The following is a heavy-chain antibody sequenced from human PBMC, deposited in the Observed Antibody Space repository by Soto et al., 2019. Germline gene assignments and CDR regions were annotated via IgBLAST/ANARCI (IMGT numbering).Heavy chain of an antibody. CDR1: GCSISSSSYY. Sequence: SETLSLTCTVSGCSISSSSYYWGWIRQPPGKGLEWIGSIYYSGSTYYNPSLKSRVTISVDTSKNQFSLKLSSVTAADTAVYYCATVEEGYNLGWFDPWGQGTLVTVSS. V-gene: IGHV4-39*07. J-gene: IGHJ5*02. CDR2: IYYSGST. D-gene: IGHD5-12*01. CDR3: ATVEEGYNLGWFDP.